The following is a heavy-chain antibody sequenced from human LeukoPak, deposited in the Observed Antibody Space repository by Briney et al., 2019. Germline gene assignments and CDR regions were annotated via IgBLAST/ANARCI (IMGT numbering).Heavy chain of an antibody. Sequence: PSETLSLTCTASDASISRDCWTWIRQPPGNGLEWMGYIRYSGRTQYNPSLKSRVTISIQTSKNQFSLKLTSVTAADTAIYYCARLPDVSGWPFDYWGQGILVTVSS. CDR2: IRYSGRT. CDR1: DASISRDC. J-gene: IGHJ4*02. V-gene: IGHV4-59*01. CDR3: ARLPDVSGWPFDY. D-gene: IGHD6-19*01.